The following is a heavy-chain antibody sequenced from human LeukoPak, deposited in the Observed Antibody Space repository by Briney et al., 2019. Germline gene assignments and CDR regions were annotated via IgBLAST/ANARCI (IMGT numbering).Heavy chain of an antibody. Sequence: GGSLRLSCAASGFTFSSYAMSWVRQAPGKGLEWASAISGSGGSTYYADSVKGRFTISRDNSKNTLYLQMNSLRAEHTAVYYCAKGPVVVVAAPYWFDPWGQGTLVTVSS. CDR2: ISGSGGST. CDR3: AKGPVVVVAAPYWFDP. CDR1: GFTFSSYA. J-gene: IGHJ5*02. D-gene: IGHD2-15*01. V-gene: IGHV3-23*01.